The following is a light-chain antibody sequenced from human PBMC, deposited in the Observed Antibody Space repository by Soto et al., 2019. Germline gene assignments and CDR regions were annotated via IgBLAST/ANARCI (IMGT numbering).Light chain of an antibody. J-gene: IGKJ5*01. CDR3: QQFNDYPIT. Sequence: DIQLTQSPSFLSASEGDRVTITCRASQGISSYLAWYQQKPGKAPKLLMYAASTLQRGVPSRFSGSGSGTEFTLAISSLKPEDFATYYCQQFNDYPITFGQGTRLEIK. CDR1: QGISSY. V-gene: IGKV1-9*01. CDR2: AAS.